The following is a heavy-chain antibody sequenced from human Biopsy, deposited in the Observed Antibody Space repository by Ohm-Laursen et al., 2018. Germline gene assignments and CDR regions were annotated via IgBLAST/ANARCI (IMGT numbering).Heavy chain of an antibody. D-gene: IGHD2-8*02. CDR2: INVPSSHM. CDR3: TGDSGGLGDY. V-gene: IGHV3-48*01. J-gene: IGHJ4*02. Sequence: SLRLSCAASGFTLGHYSVSWVRQAPGKGLEWVSYINVPSSHMYYGASVRGRFTISRDNAENSVVLQMNSLRAEDTAVYYCTGDSGGLGDYWGQGTLVTVSS. CDR1: GFTLGHYS.